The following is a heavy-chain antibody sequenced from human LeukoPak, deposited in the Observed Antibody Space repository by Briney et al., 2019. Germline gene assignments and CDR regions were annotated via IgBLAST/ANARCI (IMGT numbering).Heavy chain of an antibody. CDR3: ARIGSTIDY. J-gene: IGHJ4*02. CDR1: GGSISSGGYC. CDR2: IYHSGST. Sequence: PSQTLSLTCTVSGGSISSGGYCWSWIRQPPGKGLEWIGYIYHSGSTYYNPSLKSRVTISVDRSKNQFSLKLSSVTAADTAVYYCARIGSTIDYWGQGTLVTVSS. V-gene: IGHV4-30-2*01.